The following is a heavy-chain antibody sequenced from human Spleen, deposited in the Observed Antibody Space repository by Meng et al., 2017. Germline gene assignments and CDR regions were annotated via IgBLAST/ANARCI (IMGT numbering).Heavy chain of an antibody. CDR1: GGSFSDYY. V-gene: IGHV4-34*01. Sequence: QVQLDQWGAGLLRPVGTLSLTCVVAGGSFSDYYWSWIRQPPGKGLEWIGEINHSGSTNYNPSLESRATISVDTSQNNLSLKLSSVTAADSAVYYCARGPTTMAHDFDYWGQGTLVTVSS. CDR3: ARGPTTMAHDFDY. CDR2: INHSGST. D-gene: IGHD4-11*01. J-gene: IGHJ4*02.